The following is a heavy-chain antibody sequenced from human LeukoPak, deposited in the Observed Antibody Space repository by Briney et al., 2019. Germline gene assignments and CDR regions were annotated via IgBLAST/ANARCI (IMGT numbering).Heavy chain of an antibody. V-gene: IGHV1-2*02. CDR2: INPNSGGT. CDR1: GYTFTGYY. D-gene: IGHD2-2*01. CDR3: ASGSDPIVVVPAAETSDY. J-gene: IGHJ4*02. Sequence: ASVTVSCKASGYTFTGYYMHWVRQAHGQGLEWMGWINPNSGGTNYAQKFQGRVTMTRDTSISTAYMELSRLRSDDTAVYYCASGSDPIVVVPAAETSDYWGQGTLVTVSS.